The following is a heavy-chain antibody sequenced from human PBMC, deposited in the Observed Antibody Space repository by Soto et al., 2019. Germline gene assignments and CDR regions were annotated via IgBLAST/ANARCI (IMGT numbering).Heavy chain of an antibody. CDR1: GYPFGTYA. Sequence: QVQLEQSGAEVKEPGASVKVSCKASGYPFGTYAITWVRQAPGQGLEWVGWISTNSGNTYYAQNFQGRVTLTTDTSTTTAYMELMSLTSDDTAIYYCARTYNWNSEGFDHRGPGTLVTVST. D-gene: IGHD1-7*01. CDR2: ISTNSGNT. J-gene: IGHJ4*02. CDR3: ARTYNWNSEGFDH. V-gene: IGHV1-18*04.